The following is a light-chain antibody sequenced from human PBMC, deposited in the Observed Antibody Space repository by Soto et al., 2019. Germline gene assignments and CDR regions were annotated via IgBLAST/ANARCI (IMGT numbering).Light chain of an antibody. J-gene: IGKJ5*01. CDR3: QQYESLLLT. CDR1: QDINKN. CDR2: DAS. V-gene: IGKV1-33*01. Sequence: DIQMTQSPSSLSASVGDRVTITCHASQDINKNLIWYQQKPGKAPKLLIYDASDLETGVPSRFSGSGSGTGFTFTISSLQPEDFATYYCQQYESLLLTFGQGTRLEIK.